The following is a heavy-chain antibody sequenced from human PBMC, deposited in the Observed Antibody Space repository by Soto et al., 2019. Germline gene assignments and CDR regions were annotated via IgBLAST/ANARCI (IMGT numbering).Heavy chain of an antibody. CDR1: GGTFSSYA. CDR2: IIPIFGTA. D-gene: IGHD2-15*01. CDR3: ARVFPNCSGGSCYYYYYYGMDV. V-gene: IGHV1-69*13. Sequence: SVKVSCKASGGTFSSYAISWVRQAPGQGLEWMGGIIPIFGTANYAQKFQGRVTITADESTSTAYMELSSLRSEDTAVYYCARVFPNCSGGSCYYYYYYGMDVWGQGTTVTVSS. J-gene: IGHJ6*02.